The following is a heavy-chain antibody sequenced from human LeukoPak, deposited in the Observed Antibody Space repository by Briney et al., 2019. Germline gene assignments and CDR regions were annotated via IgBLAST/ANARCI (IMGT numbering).Heavy chain of an antibody. V-gene: IGHV4-39*01. CDR3: ATPLSSGTYTDAFNI. CDR2: IYYSGGT. Sequence: PSETLSLTCTVSDGSISSDTYYWGWIRQPPGGGLEFIGSIYYSGGTYYNPSLKNRVTISLDTSRNQFSLKLTSVTASDTAVYYCATPLSSGTYTDAFNIWGHGTMVTVSS. CDR1: DGSISSDTYY. J-gene: IGHJ3*02. D-gene: IGHD3-10*02.